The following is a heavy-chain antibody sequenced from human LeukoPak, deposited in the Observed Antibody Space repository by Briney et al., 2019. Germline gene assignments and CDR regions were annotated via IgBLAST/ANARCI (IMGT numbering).Heavy chain of an antibody. CDR2: ISYDGSNK. CDR1: GFTFSSYA. V-gene: IGHV3-30-3*01. D-gene: IGHD6-19*01. CDR3: ARSKGSGWYWLAEPYFDY. J-gene: IGHJ4*02. Sequence: PGGSLRPSCAASGFTFSSYAMHWVRQAPGKGLEWVAVISYDGSNKYYADSVKGRFTISRDNSKNTLYLQMNSLRAEDTAVYYCARSKGSGWYWLAEPYFDYWGQGTLVTVSS.